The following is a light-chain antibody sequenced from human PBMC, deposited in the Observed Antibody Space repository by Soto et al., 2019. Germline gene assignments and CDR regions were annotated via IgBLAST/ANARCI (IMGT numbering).Light chain of an antibody. CDR1: QTISSW. CDR2: KAS. J-gene: IGKJ1*01. Sequence: DIQMTQSPSTLSGSVGDRVTITCRASQTISSWLAWYQQKPGKAPKRLIYKASTLKSGVPSRFSGSGSGTEFTLTISSLQPDDFATYYCQHYNSYSEAFGPGTKVELK. CDR3: QHYNSYSEA. V-gene: IGKV1-5*03.